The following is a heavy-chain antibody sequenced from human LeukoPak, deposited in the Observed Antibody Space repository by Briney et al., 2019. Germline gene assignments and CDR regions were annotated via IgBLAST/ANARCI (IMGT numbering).Heavy chain of an antibody. V-gene: IGHV4-34*01. CDR3: ARTYYDFWSGVRVEYFDY. CDR2: INHSGST. J-gene: IGHJ4*02. D-gene: IGHD3-3*01. CDR1: GGSFSGYY. Sequence: SETLSLTCAVYGGSFSGYYWSWIRQPPGKGLEWIGEINHSGSTHYNPSLKSRVTISVDTSKNQFSLKLSSVTAADTAVYYCARTYYDFWSGVRVEYFDYWGQGTLVTVSS.